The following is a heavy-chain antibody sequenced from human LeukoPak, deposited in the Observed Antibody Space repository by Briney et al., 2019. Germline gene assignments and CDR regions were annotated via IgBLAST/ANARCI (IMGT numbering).Heavy chain of an antibody. V-gene: IGHV3-48*04. CDR2: ISSSGSTI. D-gene: IGHD2-21*02. Sequence: RAGGSLRLSCVASGFTFSNFGFHWVRQAPGKGLEWVSYISSSGSTIYYADSVKGRFTISRDNAKNSLYLQMNSLRAEDTAVYYCARYRDFPDYWGQGTLVTVSS. CDR3: ARYRDFPDY. J-gene: IGHJ4*02. CDR1: GFTFSNFG.